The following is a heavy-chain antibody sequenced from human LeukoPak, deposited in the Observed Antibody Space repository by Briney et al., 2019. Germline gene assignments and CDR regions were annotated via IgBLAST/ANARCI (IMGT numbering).Heavy chain of an antibody. D-gene: IGHD6-25*01. CDR3: AKDRGYSYSSGFEY. J-gene: IGHJ4*02. CDR2: ISGSSGNT. CDR1: GFTFSSYA. V-gene: IGHV3-23*01. Sequence: PGGSLRLSCAASGFTFSSYAMSWVRQAPGKGLEWVSGISGSSGNTYYADSVKGRFTISRDNSKNTLYLQMNSLRAEDTAVNYCAKDRGYSYSSGFEYWGQGTLVTVSS.